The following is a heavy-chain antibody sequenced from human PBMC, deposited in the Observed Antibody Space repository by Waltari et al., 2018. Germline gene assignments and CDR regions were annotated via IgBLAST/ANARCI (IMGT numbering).Heavy chain of an antibody. CDR2: IIPIFGTA. CDR1: GGTFRSYA. D-gene: IGHD3-3*01. J-gene: IGHJ6*02. V-gene: IGHV1-69*01. CDR3: ARVSGVFWSGYFNTPDYYYYYGMDV. Sequence: QVQLVQSGAEVKKPGSSVKVSCKASGGTFRSYAISWVRQSPGQGLEWMGGIIPIFGTANYAQKFQGRVTITADESTSTAYMELSSLRSEDTAVYYCARVSGVFWSGYFNTPDYYYYYGMDVWGQGTTVTVSS.